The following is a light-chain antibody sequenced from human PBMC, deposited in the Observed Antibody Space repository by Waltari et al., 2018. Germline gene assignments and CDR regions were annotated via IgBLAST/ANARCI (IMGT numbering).Light chain of an antibody. V-gene: IGKV4-1*01. J-gene: IGKJ2*01. CDR1: RNLLYSHNNKDF. CDR2: WAS. CDR3: QQYYDTPYT. Sequence: DIVMTQSPDSLVVSLGERATINCKSRRNLLYSHNNKDFLAWYQQKPGQPPKRLICWASTRESGVPDRFTGSVSGTDFSLTISSLQAEDVAVYYCQQYYDTPYTFGQGTKLEIK.